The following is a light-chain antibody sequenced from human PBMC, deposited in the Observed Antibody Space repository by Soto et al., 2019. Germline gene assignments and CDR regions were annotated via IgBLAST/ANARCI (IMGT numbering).Light chain of an antibody. J-gene: IGLJ2*01. V-gene: IGLV2-14*01. Sequence: QSALTQPASVSGSPGQSITISCTGTSSDVGSYNYVSWYQRHPGKAPKLMIYEVSNRPSGVSNRFSGSKSGNTASLTISGLQAEDEADYYCSSHASSSTPVVFGGGTKLTVL. CDR1: SSDVGSYNY. CDR3: SSHASSSTPVV. CDR2: EVS.